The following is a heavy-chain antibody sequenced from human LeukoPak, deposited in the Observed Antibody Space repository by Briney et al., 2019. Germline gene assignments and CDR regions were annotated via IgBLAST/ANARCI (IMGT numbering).Heavy chain of an antibody. V-gene: IGHV1-18*01. CDR3: ASEGGAYCSGGSCSSVLDY. CDR1: GYTFSNNG. CDR2: ISAYNGNT. Sequence: ASVKVSCKASGYTFSNNGISWVRQAPGQALEWMVWISAYNGNTKYAQNIPGRVTMTTDTSTSTAYMELRSLRSDDTAVYYCASEGGAYCSGGSCSSVLDYWGQGTLVTVSS. J-gene: IGHJ4*02. D-gene: IGHD2-15*01.